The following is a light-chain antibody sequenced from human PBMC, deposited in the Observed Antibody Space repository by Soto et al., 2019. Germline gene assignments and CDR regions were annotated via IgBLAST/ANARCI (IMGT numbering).Light chain of an antibody. V-gene: IGLV4-69*01. CDR3: QTWGTGIWV. J-gene: IGLJ3*02. Sequence: QLVVTQSPSASASLGASVKLTCTLSSGHSTYAIAWHQQQPEKGPRYLMNLNSDGSHSKGDGIPDRFSGSSSGTERYLTISSLQSEDEADYYCQTWGTGIWVFGGGTKSPS. CDR1: SGHSTYA. CDR2: LNSDGSH.